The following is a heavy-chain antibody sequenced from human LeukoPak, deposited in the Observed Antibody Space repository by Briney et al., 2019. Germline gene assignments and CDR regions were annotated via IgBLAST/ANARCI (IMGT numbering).Heavy chain of an antibody. CDR1: GGSISIYY. CDR3: ARVSNDDFWSGQYYYYYYYMDV. CDR2: SYYSGST. D-gene: IGHD3-3*01. Sequence: SETLSLTCTVSGGSISIYYGSCIPEPPGKGLECIGYSYYSGSTNYNPSLKSRVTISVDPSKCPFSLKLSYVTAADTAVYYCARVSNDDFWSGQYYYYYYYMDVWGKGTTVTVSS. J-gene: IGHJ6*03. V-gene: IGHV4-59*01.